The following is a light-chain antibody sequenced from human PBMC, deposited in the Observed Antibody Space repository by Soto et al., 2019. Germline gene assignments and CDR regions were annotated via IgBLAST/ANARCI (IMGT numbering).Light chain of an antibody. CDR2: GAS. CDR1: QSVSSN. Sequence: EIVMTQSPDTLSVSPGERATLSCRASQSVSSNLAWYQQKPGQAPRLLIDGASTRATGIPARFSGSGSGTEFTLTISSLQSEDFAVYHCQQYNNWPYTFGQGTKLEIK. J-gene: IGKJ2*01. CDR3: QQYNNWPYT. V-gene: IGKV3-15*01.